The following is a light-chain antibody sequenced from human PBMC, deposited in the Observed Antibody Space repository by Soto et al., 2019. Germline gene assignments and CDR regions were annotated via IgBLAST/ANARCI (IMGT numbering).Light chain of an antibody. V-gene: IGKV3-11*01. CDR2: DAS. CDR1: QSVRSS. J-gene: IGKJ1*01. Sequence: EILLTQSPATLSLSPGERATLSCRASQSVRSSLAWYQQKPGQAPRLLIYDASNRATGIPGRFSGSGSGTDFTLTISNLEPEDCAVYYCQQRDSWPWTFGQGAKVEIK. CDR3: QQRDSWPWT.